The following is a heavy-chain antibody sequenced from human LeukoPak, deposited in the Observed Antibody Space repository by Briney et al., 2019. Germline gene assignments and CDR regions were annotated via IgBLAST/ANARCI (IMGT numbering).Heavy chain of an antibody. J-gene: IGHJ3*02. D-gene: IGHD6-6*01. CDR2: IYSGGST. Sequence: GGSLRLSCGASGXTVSTNYVSWVRQAPGKGLEWVSIIYSGGSTYYADSVKGRYTISRDSSKNTLYLQMNSLRAEDTAVYYCASYRYGSSFAFDIWGQGTMVTVSS. V-gene: IGHV3-66*01. CDR3: ASYRYGSSFAFDI. CDR1: GXTVSTNY.